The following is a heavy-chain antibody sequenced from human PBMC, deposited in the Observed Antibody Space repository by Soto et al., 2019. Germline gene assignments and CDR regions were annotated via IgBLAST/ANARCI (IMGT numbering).Heavy chain of an antibody. Sequence: ETLSLTCTVSGGSISSNYMSWVRQAPGKGLEWVSVIYSGGSTYYADSVKGRFTISRDNSKNTLYLQMNSLRAEDTAVYYCASYGSGSKYNWFDPWGQGTLVTVSS. V-gene: IGHV3-53*01. D-gene: IGHD3-10*01. CDR3: ASYGSGSKYNWFDP. CDR1: GGSISSNY. CDR2: IYSGGST. J-gene: IGHJ5*02.